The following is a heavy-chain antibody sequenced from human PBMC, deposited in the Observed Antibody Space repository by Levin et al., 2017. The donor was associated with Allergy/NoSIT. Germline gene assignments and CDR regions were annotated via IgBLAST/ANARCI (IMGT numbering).Heavy chain of an antibody. CDR2: ISPHSETT. CDR1: GYNFISYG. CDR3: ARGYGSGSYLSY. D-gene: IGHD3-10*01. V-gene: IGHV1-18*01. J-gene: IGHJ4*02. Sequence: VASVKVSCKTSGYNFISYGISWVRQAPGQGLEWVGWISPHSETTKYVQKFQGRVTMTTDTSTSTVNMELRSLRSDDTAVYYCARGYGSGSYLSYWGQGTLVTVSS.